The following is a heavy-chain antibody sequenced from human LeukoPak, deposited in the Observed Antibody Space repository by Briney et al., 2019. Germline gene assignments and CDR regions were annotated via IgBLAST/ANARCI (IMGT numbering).Heavy chain of an antibody. D-gene: IGHD3-3*01. Sequence: SETLSLTCSVSGDSISSGNYYWSWIRQPAGKGLEWIGRIYTSGSTSYNPSLKSRVTISVDTSKNQFSLKLSSVTAADTAVYYCARDSGFGVAFYWGQGTLVTVSS. CDR1: GDSISSGNYY. V-gene: IGHV4-61*02. J-gene: IGHJ4*02. CDR3: ARDSGFGVAFY. CDR2: IYTSGST.